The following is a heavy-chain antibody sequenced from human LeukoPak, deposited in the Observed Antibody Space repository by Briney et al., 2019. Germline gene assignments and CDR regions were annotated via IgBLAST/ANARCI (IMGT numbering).Heavy chain of an antibody. J-gene: IGHJ4*02. CDR1: GGSISSYY. D-gene: IGHD6-19*01. Sequence: PSETLSLTCTVSGGSISSYYWSWIRQHPGKGLEWIGYIYYSGSTYYNPSLKSRVTISVDTSKNQFSLKLSSVTAADTAVYYCARGAVAGNLGYDYWGQGTLVTVSS. V-gene: IGHV4-59*06. CDR3: ARGAVAGNLGYDY. CDR2: IYYSGST.